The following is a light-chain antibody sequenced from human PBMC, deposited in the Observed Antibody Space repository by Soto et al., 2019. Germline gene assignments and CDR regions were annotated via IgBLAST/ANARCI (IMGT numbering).Light chain of an antibody. CDR1: SSDVGGYNY. Sequence: QSALTQPASVSGSPGQSITISCTGTSSDVGGYNYVSWYQQHPGKAPKLMIYDVSNRPSGVSNRFSGSKSGNTASLTISGLEAEDEDYYCCYSYTSSSTPVFGGGTKLTVL. J-gene: IGLJ3*02. CDR2: DVS. CDR3: YSYTSSSTPV. V-gene: IGLV2-14*01.